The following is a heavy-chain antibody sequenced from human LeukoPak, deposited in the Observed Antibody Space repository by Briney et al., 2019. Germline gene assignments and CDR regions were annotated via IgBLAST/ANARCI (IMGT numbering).Heavy chain of an antibody. D-gene: IGHD2-15*01. CDR3: AREWGACSGGTCYDGFGY. CDR1: GFTFRSYT. Sequence: GGSLRLSCAASGFTFRSYTMLCVRQAPGKGLEWVAVISYDGSNKYYADSVKGRFTISRDNSKNTLYLQMNGLRAEDTAVYYYAREWGACSGGTCYDGFGYWGQGTLVTVSS. J-gene: IGHJ4*02. V-gene: IGHV3-30-3*01. CDR2: ISYDGSNK.